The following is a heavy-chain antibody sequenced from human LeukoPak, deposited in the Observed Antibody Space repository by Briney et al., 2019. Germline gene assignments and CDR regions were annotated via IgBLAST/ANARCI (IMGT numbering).Heavy chain of an antibody. CDR2: ITTSSTTK. D-gene: IGHD4-11*01. J-gene: IGHJ3*02. V-gene: IGHV3-48*02. CDR1: GFAFNTYS. CDR3: VRDAAYSAFNM. Sequence: QPGGSLRLSCAAFGFAFNTYSMNWVRQAPGKGLQWVSSITTSSTTKYYADSVKGRFTISRDNAKNSLYLQMDSLRDEDTAVYYCVRDAAYSAFNMWGQGTMVTVSS.